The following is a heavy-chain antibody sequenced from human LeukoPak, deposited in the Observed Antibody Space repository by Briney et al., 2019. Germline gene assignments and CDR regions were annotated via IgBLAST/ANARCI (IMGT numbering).Heavy chain of an antibody. CDR2: TYYGGTT. CDR3: ARLGLYDGYTHDS. D-gene: IGHD5-24*01. CDR1: GASVTGTY. V-gene: IGHV4-59*08. J-gene: IGHJ4*02. Sequence: PSETLSLTCSVSGASVTGTYWSWVRQTPGKGLEWIAYTYYGGTTEYNPSLKRRATISVDTYKNHFSLDLRSVTAADTAVYFCARLGLYDGYTHDSWGQGTLVTVSS.